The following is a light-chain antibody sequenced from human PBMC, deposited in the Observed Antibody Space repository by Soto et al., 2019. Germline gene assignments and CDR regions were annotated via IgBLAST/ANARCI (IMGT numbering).Light chain of an antibody. Sequence: DIQMTQSPSSLSASGGDRVTITCQASQDIYKNLIWYQQKPGKAPKLLIYDASDLETGVPSRFSGSGSGTGFTFTISRLQPEDFATYYCQQYESLPLTFGQGTPLE. CDR1: QDIYKN. V-gene: IGKV1-33*01. CDR3: QQYESLPLT. CDR2: DAS. J-gene: IGKJ5*01.